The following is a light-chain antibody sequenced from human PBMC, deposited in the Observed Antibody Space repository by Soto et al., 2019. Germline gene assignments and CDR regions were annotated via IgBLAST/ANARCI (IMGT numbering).Light chain of an antibody. CDR2: GAS. J-gene: IGKJ2*01. Sequence: EIVLTQSPGTLSLSPGERATLSCRASQSVTSSYLAWYQQKPGQAPRLLIHGASSRATGIPDRFSGSGSGTDFTLSISRLEPEDFAVYYCQQFGSSPVTFGQGTKLEIK. CDR3: QQFGSSPVT. CDR1: QSVTSSY. V-gene: IGKV3-20*01.